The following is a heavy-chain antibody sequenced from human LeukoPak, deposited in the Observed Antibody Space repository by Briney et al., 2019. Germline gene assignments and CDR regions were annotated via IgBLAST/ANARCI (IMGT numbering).Heavy chain of an antibody. V-gene: IGHV3-30*03. CDR3: ATLGGGNSYFDY. CDR1: GFTFSSYG. J-gene: IGHJ4*02. Sequence: GGSLRLSCAASGFTFSSYGMHWVRQAPGKGLEWVVVISYDGSNKYYADSVKGRFTTSRDNSKNTLYLQMNSLRAEDTAVYYCATLGGGNSYFDYWGQGTLVTVSS. CDR2: ISYDGSNK. D-gene: IGHD4-23*01.